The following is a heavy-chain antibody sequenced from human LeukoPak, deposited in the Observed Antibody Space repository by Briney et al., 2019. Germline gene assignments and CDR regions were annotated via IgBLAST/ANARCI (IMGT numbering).Heavy chain of an antibody. CDR1: GYTFTYYG. D-gene: IGHD3-10*01. J-gene: IGHJ6*02. Sequence: ASVKVSCKASGYTFTYYGISWVRQAPGQGPEWMGWVSDYNSTTNYEQKLQGRVTMPTDQSTSTAYMELRSLGSDDTAVYYCARAGPQTYYNYGLDVWGQGTTVTVSS. V-gene: IGHV1-18*01. CDR2: VSDYNSTT. CDR3: ARAGPQTYYNYGLDV.